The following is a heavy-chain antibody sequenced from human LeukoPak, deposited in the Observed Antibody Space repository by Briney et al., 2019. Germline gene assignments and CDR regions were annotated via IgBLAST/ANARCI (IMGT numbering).Heavy chain of an antibody. D-gene: IGHD3-3*01. CDR1: GFTFSSFS. V-gene: IGHV3-21*01. CDR2: ISSSSSYI. Sequence: GGSLRLSCAASGFTFSSFSMNWVRQAPGKGLEWVSSISSSSSYIYYADSVKGRFTISRDNAKNSLYLQMNSLRAEDTAVYYCAGSYYDFWSGYFSDYYYYYMDVWGKGTTVTVSS. J-gene: IGHJ6*03. CDR3: AGSYYDFWSGYFSDYYYYYMDV.